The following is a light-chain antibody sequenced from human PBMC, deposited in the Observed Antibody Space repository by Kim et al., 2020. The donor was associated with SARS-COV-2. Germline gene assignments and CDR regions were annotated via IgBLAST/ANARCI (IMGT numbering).Light chain of an antibody. CDR1: ILTKKY. V-gene: IGLV3-27*01. CDR3: YSGADNNRV. J-gene: IGLJ3*02. Sequence: VSPVQRARITCSGNILTKKYARWFQQKPGQAPVLLIYKDSERPSGIPERFSASSSGTTVTLTISGAQAEDEADYYCYSGADNNRVFGGGTKLTVL. CDR2: KDS.